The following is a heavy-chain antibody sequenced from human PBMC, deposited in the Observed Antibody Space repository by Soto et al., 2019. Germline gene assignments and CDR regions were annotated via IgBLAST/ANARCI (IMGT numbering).Heavy chain of an antibody. V-gene: IGHV1-69*01. CDR1: GGTFSSYA. J-gene: IGHJ6*02. CDR2: IIPIFGTA. Sequence: QVQLVQSGAEVKKPGSSVKVSCKASGGTFSSYAISWVRQAPGQGLEWMGGIIPIFGTANYAQKFQGRVTITADESTSTAYMALSSLRSEDTAVYYCARAGIAAAGGYYYYGMDVWGQGTTVTVSS. CDR3: ARAGIAAAGGYYYYGMDV. D-gene: IGHD6-13*01.